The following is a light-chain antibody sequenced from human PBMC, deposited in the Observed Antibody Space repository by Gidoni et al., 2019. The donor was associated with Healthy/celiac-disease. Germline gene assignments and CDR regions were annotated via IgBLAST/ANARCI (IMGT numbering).Light chain of an antibody. CDR1: QGVSSY. V-gene: IGKV3-11*01. J-gene: IGKJ4*01. Sequence: EIVLTQSPATLSLSPGERATLSCRASQGVSSYLAWYQQKPGQAPRLLIYDASNRATGIPARFSGSGSGTDFTLTISSLEPADFAVYYCQQRSNWPPLTFGGGTKVEIK. CDR2: DAS. CDR3: QQRSNWPPLT.